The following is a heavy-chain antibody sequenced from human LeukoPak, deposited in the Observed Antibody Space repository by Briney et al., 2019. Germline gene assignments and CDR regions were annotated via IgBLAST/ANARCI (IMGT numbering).Heavy chain of an antibody. D-gene: IGHD6-13*01. J-gene: IGHJ3*02. V-gene: IGHV4-38-2*02. CDR1: GYSLNSGYF. CDR3: ARHGGIIAAAGTRAFDI. CDR2: IHHSGNT. Sequence: SETLSLTCTVSGYSLNSGYFWGWIRQPPGKGLEWIGNIHHSGNTYYNPSLQSRVTISVDTSKNQFSLKLTSVTAADTAVYHCARHGGIIAAAGTRAFDIWGQGTMVTVSS.